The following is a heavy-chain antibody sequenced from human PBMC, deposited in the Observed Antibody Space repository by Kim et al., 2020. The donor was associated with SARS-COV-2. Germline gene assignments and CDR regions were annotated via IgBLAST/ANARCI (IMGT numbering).Heavy chain of an antibody. CDR1: GYTFTSYA. CDR2: INTNTGNP. Sequence: ASVKVSCKASGYTFTSYAMNWVRQAPGQGLEWMGWINTNTGNPTYAQGFTGRFVFSLDTSVSTAYLQISSLKAEDTAVYYCARGTGYYDSSGLHAFDIWGQGTMVTVSS. J-gene: IGHJ3*02. CDR3: ARGTGYYDSSGLHAFDI. D-gene: IGHD3-22*01. V-gene: IGHV7-4-1*02.